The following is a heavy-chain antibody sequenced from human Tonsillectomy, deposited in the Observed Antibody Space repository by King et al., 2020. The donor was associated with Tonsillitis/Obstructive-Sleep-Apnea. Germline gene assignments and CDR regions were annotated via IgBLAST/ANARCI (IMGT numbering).Heavy chain of an antibody. CDR1: GYTFTKNY. V-gene: IGHV1-46*01. CDR2: INPSDGIT. J-gene: IGHJ4*02. Sequence: QLVQSGAEVKKPGASAKVSCKASGYTFTKNYVHWVRQPPGHGLEWMGIINPSDGITTYAQMFQGRVTMTRDTSTSTVNMELSRLRAEDTAIYYCVRDDRDGRHLDYWGQGSLVSVSS. CDR3: VRDDRDGRHLDY. D-gene: IGHD5-24*01.